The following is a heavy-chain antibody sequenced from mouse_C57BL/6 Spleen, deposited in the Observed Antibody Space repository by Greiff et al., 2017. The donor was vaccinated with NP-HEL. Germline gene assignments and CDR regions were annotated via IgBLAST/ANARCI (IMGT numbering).Heavy chain of an antibody. V-gene: IGHV1-80*01. Sequence: VQLQQSGAELVKPGASVKISCKASGYAFSSYWMNWVKQRPGKGLEWIGQIYPGDGDTNYNGKFKGKATLTADKSSSTAYMQLSSLTSEDSAVYFCARSYYGNPFDYWGQGTTLTVSS. CDR1: GYAFSSYW. D-gene: IGHD2-1*01. J-gene: IGHJ2*01. CDR3: ARSYYGNPFDY. CDR2: IYPGDGDT.